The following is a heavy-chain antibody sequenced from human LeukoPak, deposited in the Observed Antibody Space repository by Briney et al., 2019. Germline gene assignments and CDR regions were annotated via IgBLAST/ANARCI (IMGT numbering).Heavy chain of an antibody. V-gene: IGHV4-59*08. Sequence: SETLSLTCTVSGGYISNYYWSWIRQPPGKGLEWIGYIYYSGSTSYNPSLKSRVTISVDTSKNQFSLKLSSVTAADTAVYYCARHEWDSRSSHPGFDPWGQGTLVTVSS. CDR3: ARHEWDSRSSHPGFDP. J-gene: IGHJ5*02. CDR2: IYYSGST. D-gene: IGHD6-6*01. CDR1: GGYISNYY.